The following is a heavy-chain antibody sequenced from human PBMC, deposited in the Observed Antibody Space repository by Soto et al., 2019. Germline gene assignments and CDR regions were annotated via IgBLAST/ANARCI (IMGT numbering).Heavy chain of an antibody. D-gene: IGHD4-4*01. J-gene: IGHJ5*02. CDR2: IYYSGST. V-gene: IGHV4-61*05. Sequence: SETLSLTCTVSGGSISSSSYYWGWIRQPPGKGLEWIGYIYYSGSTNYNPSLKSRVTISVDTSKNQFSLKLSSVTAADTAVYYCARRALVGKGHDYSNSPFVHWFDPWGQGTLVTVSS. CDR1: GGSISSSSYY. CDR3: ARRALVGKGHDYSNSPFVHWFDP.